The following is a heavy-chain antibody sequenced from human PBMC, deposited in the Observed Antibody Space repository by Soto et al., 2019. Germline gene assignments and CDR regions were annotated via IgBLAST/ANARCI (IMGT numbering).Heavy chain of an antibody. V-gene: IGHV3-21*01. D-gene: IGHD4-17*01. CDR3: AISSYGGFEYFQH. J-gene: IGHJ1*01. Sequence: EVQLVESGGGLVKPGGSLRLSCAASGFTFSTYSMNWVRQAPGKGLEWVSSISSSSSYIYYADSVKGRFTISRDNAKNSLYLQMNGLRAEDTAVYYCAISSYGGFEYFQHWGQGTLVTVSS. CDR1: GFTFSTYS. CDR2: ISSSSSYI.